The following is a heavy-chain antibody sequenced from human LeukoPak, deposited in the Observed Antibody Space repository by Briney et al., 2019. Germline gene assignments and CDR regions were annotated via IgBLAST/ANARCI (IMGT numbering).Heavy chain of an antibody. CDR3: AKDYSYGTGGNFDY. D-gene: IGHD5-18*01. CDR1: GFTFSSYA. J-gene: IGHJ4*02. V-gene: IGHV3-23*01. CDR2: ISGSGGST. Sequence: GGSLRLSCAASGFTFSSYAMSWVRQAPGKGLEWGSAISGSGGSTYYADSVKGRFTISRDNSKNTLYLQMNSLRAEDTAVYYCAKDYSYGTGGNFDYWGQGTLVTVSS.